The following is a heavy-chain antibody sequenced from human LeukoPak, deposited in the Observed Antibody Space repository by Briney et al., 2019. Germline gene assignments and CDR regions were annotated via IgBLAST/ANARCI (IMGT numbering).Heavy chain of an antibody. CDR1: GGSFSGYY. D-gene: IGHD2-2*01. CDR2: INHSGST. J-gene: IGHJ6*02. CDR3: ARARYCSSTSCYRRGMDV. V-gene: IGHV4-34*01. Sequence: SETLSLTCAVYGGSFSGYYWSWIRQPPGKGLEWIGEINHSGSTSYNPSLKSRVTISVDTSKNQFSLKLSSVTAADTAVYYCARARYCSSTSCYRRGMDVWGQGTTVTVSS.